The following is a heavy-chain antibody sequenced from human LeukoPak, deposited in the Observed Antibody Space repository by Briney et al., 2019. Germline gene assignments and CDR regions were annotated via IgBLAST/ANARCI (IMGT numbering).Heavy chain of an antibody. CDR3: ARERYCSSTSCYVADTGGGYNWFDP. J-gene: IGHJ5*02. Sequence: ASVKVSCKASGYTFTSYGISWVRQAPGQGLEWMGWISAYNGNTNYAQKFQGRVTMTRDTSISTAYMELSRLRSDDTAVYYCARERYCSSTSCYVADTGGGYNWFDPWGQGTLVTVSS. CDR2: ISAYNGNT. D-gene: IGHD2-2*01. CDR1: GYTFTSYG. V-gene: IGHV1-18*01.